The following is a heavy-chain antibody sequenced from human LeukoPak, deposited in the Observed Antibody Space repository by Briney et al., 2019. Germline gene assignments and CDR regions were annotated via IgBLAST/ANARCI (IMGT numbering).Heavy chain of an antibody. J-gene: IGHJ6*02. Sequence: ASVKVSYKASGGTFSSYAISWVRQAPGQGLEWMGRIIPIFGIANYAQKFQGRVTITADKSTSTAYMELSSLRSEDTAVYYCARGGDGYNPDNYGMDVWGQGTTVTVSS. V-gene: IGHV1-69*04. CDR1: GGTFSSYA. CDR2: IIPIFGIA. CDR3: ARGGDGYNPDNYGMDV. D-gene: IGHD5-24*01.